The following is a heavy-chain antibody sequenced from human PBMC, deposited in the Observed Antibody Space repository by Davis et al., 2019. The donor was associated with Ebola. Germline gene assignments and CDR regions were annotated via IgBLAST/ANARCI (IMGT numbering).Heavy chain of an antibody. V-gene: IGHV4-59*01. Sequence: MPSETLSLTCTVAGGSISNSYWSWTRQPPGKGLEWTGYIYYSGATHYNPSLKGRVPISVDTSKNQFSLKLNSVTAADTAVYYCARLEFCSTASCPFDPWGQGTLVTVSS. CDR3: ARLEFCSTASCPFDP. J-gene: IGHJ5*02. CDR1: GGSISNSY. D-gene: IGHD2-2*01. CDR2: IYYSGAT.